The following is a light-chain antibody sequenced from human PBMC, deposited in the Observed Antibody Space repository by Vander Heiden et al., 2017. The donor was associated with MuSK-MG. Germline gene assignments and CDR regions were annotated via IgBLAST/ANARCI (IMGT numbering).Light chain of an antibody. CDR1: KVIGNA. V-gene: IGKV1-6*01. CDR3: LQDYGFPVT. Sequence: AIQITHSPPSLSASVGDRVTITCRASKVIGNAVGWYQQKPGKAPKLLIYSASNLPSGVPSRFSGSGYGTDFTLTVTSLHSEDSATYYCLQDYGFPVTFGQGTRLEIK. J-gene: IGKJ5*01. CDR2: SAS.